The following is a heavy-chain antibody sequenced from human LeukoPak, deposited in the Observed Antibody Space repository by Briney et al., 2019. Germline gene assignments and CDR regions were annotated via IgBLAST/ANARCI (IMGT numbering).Heavy chain of an antibody. CDR1: GGSISSYY. CDR3: ARGRKLGAFDI. V-gene: IGHV4-59*01. CDR2: IYYSGST. D-gene: IGHD6-13*01. Sequence: PSETLSLTCTVSGGSISSYYWSWIRQPPGKGLEWIGYIYYSGSTNYNPSLKSRVTISVDTSKNQFSLKLSSVTAADTAVYYCARGRKLGAFDIWGQGTMVTVSS. J-gene: IGHJ3*02.